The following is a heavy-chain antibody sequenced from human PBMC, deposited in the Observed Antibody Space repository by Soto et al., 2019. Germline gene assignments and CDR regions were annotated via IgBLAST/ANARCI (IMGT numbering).Heavy chain of an antibody. D-gene: IGHD3-3*01. CDR1: GFTFSSDA. CDR2: ISGSGGST. Sequence: EVQLLESGGGLVQPGGSLRLSCAASGFTFSSDAMSWVRQAPGKGLEWVSAISGSGGSTYYADSVKGRFTISRDNSKNTLYLQMNSLRAEDTAVYYCAKSTILPNYFDYWGQGTLVTVSS. CDR3: AKSTILPNYFDY. J-gene: IGHJ4*02. V-gene: IGHV3-23*01.